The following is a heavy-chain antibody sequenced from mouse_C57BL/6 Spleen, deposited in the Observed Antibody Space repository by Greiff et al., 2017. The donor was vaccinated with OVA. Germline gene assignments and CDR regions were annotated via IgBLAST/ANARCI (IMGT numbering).Heavy chain of an antibody. V-gene: IGHV5-4*01. CDR3: ARDRVPPYAMDY. J-gene: IGHJ4*01. Sequence: EVKLMESGGGLVKPGGSLKLSCAASGFTFSSYAMSWVRQTPEKRLEWVATISDGGSYTYYPDNVKGRFTISRDNAKNNLYLQMSHLKSEDTAMYYCARDRVPPYAMDYWGQGTSVTVSS. CDR1: GFTFSSYA. D-gene: IGHD2-14*01. CDR2: ISDGGSYT.